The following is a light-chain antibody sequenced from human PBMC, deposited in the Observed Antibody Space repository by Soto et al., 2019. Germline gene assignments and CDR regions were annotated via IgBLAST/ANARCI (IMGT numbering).Light chain of an antibody. CDR3: QSYDSSLSGSEV. Sequence: QSVLTQPHSVSGAPRQRVTISCTGSSSNIGAGHDVHWYQQLPGTAPKLLIYGNSNRPSGVPDRFSGSKSGTSASLVITGLKAEDAADYYCQSYDSSLSGSEVFGTGTKVTVL. J-gene: IGLJ1*01. V-gene: IGLV1-40*01. CDR2: GNS. CDR1: SSNIGAGHD.